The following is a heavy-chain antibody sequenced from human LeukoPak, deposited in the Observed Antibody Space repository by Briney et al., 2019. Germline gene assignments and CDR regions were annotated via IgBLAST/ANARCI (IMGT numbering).Heavy chain of an antibody. V-gene: IGHV4-39*01. D-gene: IGHD3-10*01. CDR1: GGSISSSSYD. Sequence: SETLSLTCTVSGGSISSSSYDWGWIRQPPGKGLEWIGSIYYSGSTYYNPSLKSRVTISVDTSKNQFSLKLSSVTAADTAVYYCARQRNEYYYGSGSPSPVGVWGKGTTVTISS. CDR2: IYYSGST. J-gene: IGHJ6*04. CDR3: ARQRNEYYYGSGSPSPVGV.